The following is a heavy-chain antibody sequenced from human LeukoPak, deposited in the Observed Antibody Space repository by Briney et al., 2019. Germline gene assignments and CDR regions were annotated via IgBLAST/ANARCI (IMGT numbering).Heavy chain of an antibody. Sequence: GGSLRLSCAASGFTFSSYWMHWVRQAPGKGLVWVSRINSDGSSISYADSVKGRFTISRDNAKNTLYLQMNSLRAEDTAVYYCAKVGEPYGSGSYYVDYWGQGTLVTVSS. V-gene: IGHV3-74*01. CDR2: INSDGSSI. CDR3: AKVGEPYGSGSYYVDY. J-gene: IGHJ4*02. D-gene: IGHD3-10*01. CDR1: GFTFSSYW.